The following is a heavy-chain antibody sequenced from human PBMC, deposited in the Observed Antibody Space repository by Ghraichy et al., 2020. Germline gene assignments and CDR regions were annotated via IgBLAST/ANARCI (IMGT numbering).Heavy chain of an antibody. J-gene: IGHJ4*02. Sequence: SETLSLTCVVSGASISSSDWWSWVRQPPGKGLEWIGQIYRGGTTNYNPSLKSRVTISLDKAKNQFSLTLSSVTAADPAAYYCARHFPGLSPALESWGQGTLVTVSS. V-gene: IGHV4-4*02. CDR3: ARHFPGLSPALES. D-gene: IGHD2-2*01. CDR1: GASISSSDW. CDR2: IYRGGTT.